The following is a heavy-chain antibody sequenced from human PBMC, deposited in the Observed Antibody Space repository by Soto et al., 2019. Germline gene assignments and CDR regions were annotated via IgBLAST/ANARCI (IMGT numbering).Heavy chain of an antibody. V-gene: IGHV5-10-1*01. D-gene: IGHD6-13*01. CDR1: GYSFTSYW. CDR2: IDPSDSYT. Sequence: GESLKISCKGSGYSFTSYWISWVRQMPGKGLEWMGRIDPSDSYTNYSPSFQGHVTISADKSISTAYLQWSSLKASDTAMHYCARHPAAGYYYYYGMDVWGQGTTVTVSS. CDR3: ARHPAAGYYYYYGMDV. J-gene: IGHJ6*02.